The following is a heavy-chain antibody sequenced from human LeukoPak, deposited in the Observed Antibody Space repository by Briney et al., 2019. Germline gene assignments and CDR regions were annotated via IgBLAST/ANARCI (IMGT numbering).Heavy chain of an antibody. CDR2: INHSGST. J-gene: IGHJ4*02. V-gene: IGHV4-34*01. Sequence: PSETLSLTCAVYGGSFSGYYWSWIRQPPGKGLEWIGEINHSGSTNYNPSLKSRVTISVDTSKNQFSLKLSSVTAADTAVYYCARPTATFPYYFDYWGQGTLVTVSS. CDR3: ARPTATFPYYFDY. CDR1: GGSFSGYY. D-gene: IGHD2/OR15-2a*01.